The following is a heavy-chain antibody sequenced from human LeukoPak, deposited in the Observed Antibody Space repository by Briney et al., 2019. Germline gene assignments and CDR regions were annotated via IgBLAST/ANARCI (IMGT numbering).Heavy chain of an antibody. J-gene: IGHJ3*02. D-gene: IGHD3-10*01. Sequence: GGSLRLSCAASGFTFDGYAMHWVRQAPGKGLEWVSGISWNSGSIGYADSVKGRFTISRDNAKNSLYLQMNSLRAEDTALYYCAKDKGVTMVRGSSIDIWGQGTMVTVSS. V-gene: IGHV3-9*01. CDR3: AKDKGVTMVRGSSIDI. CDR2: ISWNSGSI. CDR1: GFTFDGYA.